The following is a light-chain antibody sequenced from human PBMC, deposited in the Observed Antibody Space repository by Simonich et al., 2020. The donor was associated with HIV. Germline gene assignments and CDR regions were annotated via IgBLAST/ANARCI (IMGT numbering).Light chain of an antibody. CDR2: ASS. Sequence: DILMTQSPSSLPASVGDRVTITCRASQVISNSLAWYHQKPWKAPKLLLSASSRLESGVPSRFSGSGSGTDYTLTISSLQPEDFATYYCQQFFSTPWTFGQGTKVEIK. V-gene: IGKV1-NL1*01. CDR3: QQFFSTPWT. J-gene: IGKJ1*01. CDR1: QVISNS.